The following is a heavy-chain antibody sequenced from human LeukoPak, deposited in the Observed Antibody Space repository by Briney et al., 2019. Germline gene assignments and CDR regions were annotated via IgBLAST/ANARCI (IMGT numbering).Heavy chain of an antibody. CDR2: INPSGGST. J-gene: IGHJ5*02. D-gene: IGHD6-19*01. V-gene: IGHV1-46*01. CDR3: ARVLAVAGIVGWFDP. CDR1: GYTFTSYY. Sequence: ASVKVSCKASGYTFTSYYMHWVRQAPGQGLEWMGIINPSGGSTSYAQKFQGRVTMTRDMSTSTVYMELSSLRSEDTAVYYCARVLAVAGIVGWFDPWGQGTLVTVSS.